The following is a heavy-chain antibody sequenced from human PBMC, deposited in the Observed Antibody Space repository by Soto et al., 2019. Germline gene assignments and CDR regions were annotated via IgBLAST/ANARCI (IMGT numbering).Heavy chain of an antibody. CDR2: INPSGGST. D-gene: IGHD3-10*01. CDR1: GYTFTGYY. V-gene: IGHV1-46*01. J-gene: IGHJ4*02. Sequence: ASLKVSCKASGYTFTGYYMHWVRQAPGQGLEWMGIINPSGGSTSYAQKFQGRVTMTRDTSTSTVYMELSSLRSEDTAVYYCARVLNEHYPFFDYWGQGNLVTVSS. CDR3: ARVLNEHYPFFDY.